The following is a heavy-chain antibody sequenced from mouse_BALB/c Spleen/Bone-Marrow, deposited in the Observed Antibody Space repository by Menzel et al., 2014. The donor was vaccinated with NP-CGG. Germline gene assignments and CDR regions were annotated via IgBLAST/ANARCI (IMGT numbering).Heavy chain of an antibody. J-gene: IGHJ2*01. CDR3: ARDKGRVFFDY. CDR2: IRNKANGYTT. Sequence: EVQVVESGGGLVQPGGSLRLSCATSGFTFTDYYMNWVRQPPGKALEWLGFIRNKANGYTTEYSASVKGRFTISRDNSQTILYLQMNTLRAEDSATYYCARDKGRVFFDYWGQGTTLTVSS. CDR1: GFTFTDYY. V-gene: IGHV7-3*02.